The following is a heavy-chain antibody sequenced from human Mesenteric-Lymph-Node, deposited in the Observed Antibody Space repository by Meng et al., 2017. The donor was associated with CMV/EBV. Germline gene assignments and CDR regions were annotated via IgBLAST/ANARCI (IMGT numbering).Heavy chain of an antibody. J-gene: IGHJ4*02. CDR2: ISAYNGNT. V-gene: IGHV1-18*01. Sequence: ASVKVSCKASGYTFTSNGISWVRQAPGQGLEWMGWISAYNGNTKYAQKFQGRVIMTTDTSTSTAYMELRSLRSDDAAVYYCARGPPDIVVVPAAIGFDYWGQGTLVTVSS. CDR1: GYTFTSNG. D-gene: IGHD2-2*02. CDR3: ARGPPDIVVVPAAIGFDY.